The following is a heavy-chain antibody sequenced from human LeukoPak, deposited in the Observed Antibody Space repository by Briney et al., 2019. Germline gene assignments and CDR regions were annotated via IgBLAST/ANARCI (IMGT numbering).Heavy chain of an antibody. D-gene: IGHD4-11*01. CDR3: ARGGTVNYYYMDV. Sequence: PSETLSLTCTVSGGSISSYYWSWIRQPAGKGLVWIGRIYTTGSTNYNPSLKSRVTMSVDTSKNQFSLKLSSVTAADTAVYYCARGGTVNYYYMDVWGKGTTVTVSS. CDR1: GGSISSYY. J-gene: IGHJ6*03. V-gene: IGHV4-4*07. CDR2: IYTTGST.